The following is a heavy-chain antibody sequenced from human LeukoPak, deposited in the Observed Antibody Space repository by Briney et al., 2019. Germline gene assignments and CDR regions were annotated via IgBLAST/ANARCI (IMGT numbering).Heavy chain of an antibody. CDR2: IYYSGST. Sequence: SETLSLTCTVSGGSISSYYWSWIRQPPGKGLEWIGYIYYSGSTNYNLSLKSRVTISVDTSKNQFSLKLSSVTAADTAVYYCARHGYYYYYMDVWGKGTTVTVSS. CDR3: ARHGYYYYYMDV. V-gene: IGHV4-59*08. J-gene: IGHJ6*03. CDR1: GGSISSYY.